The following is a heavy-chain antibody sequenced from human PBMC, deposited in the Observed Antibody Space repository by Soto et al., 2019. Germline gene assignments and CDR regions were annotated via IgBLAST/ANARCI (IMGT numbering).Heavy chain of an antibody. CDR2: IHSGST. J-gene: IGHJ4*02. CDR1: GGSISSDY. D-gene: IGHD3-10*01. CDR3: ARHDGSRSTDY. V-gene: IGHV4-59*08. Sequence: PSETLSLTCTVSGGSISSDYWNWIRQPPGKGLEWIGYIHSGSTTYSASLRSRVTISVDTSKNQFSLKSSSVTAADTAVYFCARHDGSRSTDYWGQGTLVTVSS.